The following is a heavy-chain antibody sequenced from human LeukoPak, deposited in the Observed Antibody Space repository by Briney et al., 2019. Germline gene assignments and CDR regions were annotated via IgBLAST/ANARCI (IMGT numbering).Heavy chain of an antibody. CDR3: ARVESSGWYFDP. CDR1: GFTFSSYW. Sequence: GGSLRLSCAASGFTFSSYWMRWVRQAPGKGLVWVSRINSDGSTTSYADSVKGRFTISRDNAKNTLYLQMNTLRAEDTAVYYCARVESSGWYFDPWGQGTLVTVSS. V-gene: IGHV3-74*01. CDR2: INSDGSTT. J-gene: IGHJ5*02. D-gene: IGHD6-19*01.